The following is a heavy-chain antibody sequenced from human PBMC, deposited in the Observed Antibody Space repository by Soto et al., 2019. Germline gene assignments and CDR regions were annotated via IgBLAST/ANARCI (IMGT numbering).Heavy chain of an antibody. V-gene: IGHV4-31*03. CDR2: IYYSVGT. D-gene: IGHD1-20*01. CDR3: ARAVRLEVTRIDY. Sequence: SETLSLTCTVSGGSISSGGYYWSWIRQHPGKGLEWIGYIYYSVGTYYNPSLKSRVTISVDTSKNQFSLKLSSVTAADTAVYYCARAVRLEVTRIDYWGQGTWSPSPQ. CDR1: GGSISSGGYY. J-gene: IGHJ4*02.